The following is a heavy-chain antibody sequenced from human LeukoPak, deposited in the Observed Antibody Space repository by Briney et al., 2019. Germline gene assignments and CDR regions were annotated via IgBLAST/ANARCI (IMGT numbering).Heavy chain of an antibody. CDR1: GGSISSSSYY. D-gene: IGHD3-10*01. CDR3: ARKWFGELLGWFDP. Sequence: QASETLSLTCTVSGGSISSSSYYWGWIRQPLGKGLEWIGSIYYSGSTYYNPSLQSRVTISVDTTRNQFSLKLSSVTAADTAVYYCARKWFGELLGWFDPWGQGTLVTVSS. CDR2: IYYSGST. J-gene: IGHJ5*02. V-gene: IGHV4-39*07.